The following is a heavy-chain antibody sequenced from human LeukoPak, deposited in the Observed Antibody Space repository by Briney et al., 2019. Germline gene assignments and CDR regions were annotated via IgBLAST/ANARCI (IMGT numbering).Heavy chain of an antibody. Sequence: GGSLRLSRAASKFTFTNYAMSWVRQAPGKGLEWVSAISGSGGTTYYADSVKGRFTISRDNSKNTLYLQMNSLRAEDTAVYYCAKDWGYYYDSSGYYHFDYWGQGTLVTVSS. CDR2: ISGSGGTT. J-gene: IGHJ4*02. CDR1: KFTFTNYA. CDR3: AKDWGYYYDSSGYYHFDY. V-gene: IGHV3-23*01. D-gene: IGHD3-22*01.